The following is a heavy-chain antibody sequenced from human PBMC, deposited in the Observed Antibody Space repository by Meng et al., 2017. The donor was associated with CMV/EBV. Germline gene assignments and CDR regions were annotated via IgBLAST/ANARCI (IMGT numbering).Heavy chain of an antibody. CDR3: ARGLERGPYCISTSCYENWFDP. Sequence: ASVKVSCKASGYTFTSYDINWVRQATGQGLEWMGWMNPNSGNTGYAQKFQGRVTITRNTSISTAYMELSSLRSEDTAVYYCARGLERGPYCISTSCYENWFDPWGQGTLVTVSS. CDR1: GYTFTSYD. D-gene: IGHD2-2*01. CDR2: MNPNSGNT. V-gene: IGHV1-8*03. J-gene: IGHJ5*02.